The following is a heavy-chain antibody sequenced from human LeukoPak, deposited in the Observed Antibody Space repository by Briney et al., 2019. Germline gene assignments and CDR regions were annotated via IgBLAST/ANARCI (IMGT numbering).Heavy chain of an antibody. CDR3: ARQGAANFDY. J-gene: IGHJ4*02. Sequence: SETLFLTCTVSGGSISSSSYYWGWIRQPPGKGLEWIGSIYYSGSTYYNPSLKSRVTISVDTSKNQFSLKLSSVTAADTAVYYCARQGAANFDYWGQGTLVTVSS. V-gene: IGHV4-39*07. CDR1: GGSISSSSYY. CDR2: IYYSGST. D-gene: IGHD1-26*01.